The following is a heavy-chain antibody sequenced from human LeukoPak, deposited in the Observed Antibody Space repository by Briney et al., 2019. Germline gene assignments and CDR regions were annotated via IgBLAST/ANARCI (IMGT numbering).Heavy chain of an antibody. J-gene: IGHJ5*01. D-gene: IGHD6-6*01. CDR2: IDHSGSA. Sequence: SETLSLTCGVYGGSFSGYHWTWIRLRPGKGLEWIGDIDHSGSAYYNPSLKSRVTISLDTSNNQFSLKLNSVTAADTAVYYCARGFPSSSRWFDSWGQGTLVTVSS. V-gene: IGHV4-34*01. CDR1: GGSFSGYH. CDR3: ARGFPSSSRWFDS.